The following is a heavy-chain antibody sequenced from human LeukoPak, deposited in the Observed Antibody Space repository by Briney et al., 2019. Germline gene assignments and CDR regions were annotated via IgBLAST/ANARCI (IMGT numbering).Heavy chain of an antibody. D-gene: IGHD3-10*02. J-gene: IGHJ6*04. V-gene: IGHV3-48*04. CDR3: AELGITMIGGV. CDR1: GLTVSSNC. Sequence: SGGSLRLSCAASGLTVSSNCMNWVRQAPGKGLEWVSYISSSGSTIYYADSVKGRFTISRDNAKNSLYLQMNSLRAEDTAVYYCAELGITMIGGVWGKGTTVAISS. CDR2: ISSSGSTI.